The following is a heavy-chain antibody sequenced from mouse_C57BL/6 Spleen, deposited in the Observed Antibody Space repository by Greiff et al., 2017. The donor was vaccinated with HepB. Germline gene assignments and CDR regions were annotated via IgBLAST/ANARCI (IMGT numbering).Heavy chain of an antibody. CDR3: ARGPAPMDY. Sequence: EVKLQESGGGLVKPGGSLKLSCAASGFTFSSYAMSWVRQTPEKRLEWVATISDGGSYTYYPDNVKGRFTISRDNAKNTLYLQMSYLKSEDTAMYYCARGPAPMDYWGQGTSVTVSS. V-gene: IGHV5-4*03. J-gene: IGHJ4*01. CDR1: GFTFSSYA. CDR2: ISDGGSYT.